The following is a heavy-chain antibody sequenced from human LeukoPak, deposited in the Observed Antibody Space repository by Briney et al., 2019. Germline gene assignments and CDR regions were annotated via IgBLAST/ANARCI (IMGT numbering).Heavy chain of an antibody. CDR3: VRDKYDGGNYASFDS. Sequence: GGSLRLSCAASGFPFSTYSLNWVRQAPGKGLEWVSSICAGGDYVYYGDPVKGRFTLSRDYAKNSLHLQMHTLTAEDTAVYYCVRDKYDGGNYASFDSWGHGTLVTVSS. CDR1: GFPFSTYS. J-gene: IGHJ4*01. CDR2: ICAGGDYV. V-gene: IGHV3-21*01. D-gene: IGHD3-16*01.